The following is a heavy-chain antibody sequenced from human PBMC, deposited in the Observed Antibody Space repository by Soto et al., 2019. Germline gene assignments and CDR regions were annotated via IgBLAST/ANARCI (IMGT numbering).Heavy chain of an antibody. Sequence: QVQLVESGGGVVRPGMSLTLSCAASGYKFSSHGMHWVRQAEGKGLEWVAAIWFDGSKKYYADSVKGRFTISRDDSTSTMYLQMNSLSAEDTAVYYCARDPSRSFDIWGQGTTVTVSS. J-gene: IGHJ3*02. V-gene: IGHV3-33*01. CDR3: ARDPSRSFDI. CDR1: GYKFSSHG. CDR2: IWFDGSKK.